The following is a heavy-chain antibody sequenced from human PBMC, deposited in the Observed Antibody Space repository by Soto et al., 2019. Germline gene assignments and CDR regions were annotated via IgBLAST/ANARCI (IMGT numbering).Heavy chain of an antibody. V-gene: IGHV1-18*01. J-gene: IGHJ6*03. CDR1: GYTFTSYG. CDR2: ISAYNGNT. Sequence: QVQLVQSGAEVKKPGASVKVSCKASGYTFTSYGISWVRQAPGQGLEWMGWISAYNGNTNYAQKLQGRVTMTTDTSTSTAYMELRSLRSDDTDVYYCARRDVVPAAMPQLSYYCYYYMDVWGKGTTVTVSS. CDR3: ARRDVVPAAMPQLSYYCYYYMDV. D-gene: IGHD2-2*01.